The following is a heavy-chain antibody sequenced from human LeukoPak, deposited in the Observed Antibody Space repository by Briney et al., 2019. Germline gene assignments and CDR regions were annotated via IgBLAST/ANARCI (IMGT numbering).Heavy chain of an antibody. J-gene: IGHJ6*03. CDR1: GFTFSSYG. CDR3: AKRRWELLPGPAYMDV. V-gene: IGHV3-23*01. Sequence: GGSLRLSCAASGFTFSSYGMSWVRQAPGKGLEWVSAISGSGGSTYYADSVKGRFTISRDNSKNTLYLQMNSLRAEDTAVYYCAKRRWELLPGPAYMDVWGKGTTVTISS. D-gene: IGHD1-26*01. CDR2: ISGSGGST.